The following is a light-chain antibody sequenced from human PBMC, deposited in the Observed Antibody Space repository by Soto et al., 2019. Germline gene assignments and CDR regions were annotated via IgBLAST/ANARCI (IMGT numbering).Light chain of an antibody. J-gene: IGKJ2*01. CDR3: QQYGSSPYT. Sequence: EVLLTPSPGTLSLSPGERANLSYRASQSVSSSYLAWYQQKPGQAPRLLIYAASSRATGIPDRFSGSVSGTDFTLTLSRLEPEDFAVYYCQQYGSSPYTFGQETHLEIK. V-gene: IGKV3-20*01. CDR2: AAS. CDR1: QSVSSSY.